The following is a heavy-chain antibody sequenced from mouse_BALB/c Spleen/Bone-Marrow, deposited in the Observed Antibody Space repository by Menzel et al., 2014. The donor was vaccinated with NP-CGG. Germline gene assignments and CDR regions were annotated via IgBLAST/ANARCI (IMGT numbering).Heavy chain of an antibody. CDR2: IYPSDSYT. Sequence: VQLQQSGAELVRPGASVKLSCKASGYTFTSYWINWVKQRPGQGLEWIGNIYPSDSYTNYNQKFKDKATLTVDKSSSTAYMQLSSPTSEDSAVYYCTRPGTLGAMDYWGQGTSVTVSS. D-gene: IGHD4-1*01. CDR3: TRPGTLGAMDY. J-gene: IGHJ4*01. V-gene: IGHV1-69*02. CDR1: GYTFTSYW.